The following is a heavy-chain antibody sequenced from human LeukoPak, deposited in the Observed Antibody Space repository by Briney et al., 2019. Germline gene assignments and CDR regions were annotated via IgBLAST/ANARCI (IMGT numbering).Heavy chain of an antibody. J-gene: IGHJ4*02. CDR3: ARGIAAAGDY. D-gene: IGHD6-13*01. CDR2: IYYSGST. V-gene: IGHV4-59*08. Sequence: KPSETPSLTCTVSGGSISSYYWSWIRQPPGKGLEWIGYIYYSGSTNYNPSLKSRVTISVDTSKNQFSLKLSSVTAADTAVYYCARGIAAAGDYWGQGTLVTVSS. CDR1: GGSISSYY.